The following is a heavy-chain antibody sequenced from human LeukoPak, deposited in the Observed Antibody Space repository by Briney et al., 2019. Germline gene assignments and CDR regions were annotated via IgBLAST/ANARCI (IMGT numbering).Heavy chain of an antibody. V-gene: IGHV3-21*01. CDR2: ISSSSSYI. CDR3: ARDGREDNRIDY. CDR1: GFTFSSYS. D-gene: IGHD1-14*01. J-gene: IGHJ4*02. Sequence: NAGGSLRLSCAASGFTFSSYSMNWVRQAPGKGLEWVSSISSSSSYIYYADSVKGRFTISRDNAKNSLYLQMNSLRAEDTAVYYCARDGREDNRIDYWGQGTLVTVSS.